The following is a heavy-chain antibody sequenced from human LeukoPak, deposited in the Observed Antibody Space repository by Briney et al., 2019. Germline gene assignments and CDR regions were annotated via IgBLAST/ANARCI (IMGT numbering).Heavy chain of an antibody. V-gene: IGHV4-39*01. Sequence: PSEPLSLTCTVSGGSISSSSYYWAWIRQPPGQGLEWIASIHYSGSTYCNPSLKSRVTISVDTSRNQFSLKLSSVTAADTAVYYCARIPLGYCSGGNCYSADWGQGTLVTVSS. CDR3: ARIPLGYCSGGNCYSAD. J-gene: IGHJ4*02. CDR1: GGSISSSSYY. D-gene: IGHD2-15*01. CDR2: IHYSGST.